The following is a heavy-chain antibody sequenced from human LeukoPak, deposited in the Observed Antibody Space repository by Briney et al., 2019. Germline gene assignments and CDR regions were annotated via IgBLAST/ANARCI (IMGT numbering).Heavy chain of an antibody. CDR1: GYTFTSYY. D-gene: IGHD3-22*01. Sequence: ASVKVSCKASGYTFTSYYMHWVRQAPGQGLEWMGIINPSGGSTSYAQKFQGRVTMTRDMSSSTVYMALSSLRSDDTAVYYCARDKRAAIFYDSSGYYYGGFDYWGQGTLVTVSS. V-gene: IGHV1-46*01. CDR2: INPSGGST. J-gene: IGHJ4*02. CDR3: ARDKRAAIFYDSSGYYYGGFDY.